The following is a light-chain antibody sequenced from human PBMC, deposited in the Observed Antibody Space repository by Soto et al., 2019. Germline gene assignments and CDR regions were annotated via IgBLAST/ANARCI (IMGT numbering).Light chain of an antibody. Sequence: QSALTQPASLSGSPGQSITISCTGTSSDVGGFNYVSWYQYHPGKAPKLMIYEVSNRPSGVSNRFSGSKSGDAASLTISGLQAEDEADYYCCSFEDSLTWVFGGGTKLTVL. J-gene: IGLJ3*02. V-gene: IGLV2-14*01. CDR1: SSDVGGFNY. CDR2: EVS. CDR3: CSFEDSLTWV.